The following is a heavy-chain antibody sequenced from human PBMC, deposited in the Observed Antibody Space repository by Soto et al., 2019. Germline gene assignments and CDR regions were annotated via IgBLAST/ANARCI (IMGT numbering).Heavy chain of an antibody. D-gene: IGHD7-27*01. CDR1: GGTFSSYA. Sequence: ASVKVSCKASGGTFSSYAISWVRQAPGQGLEWMGGIIPIFGTANYAQKFQGRVTITADESTSTAYMELSSLRSEDTAVYYCAREGTGAFKSDAFDIWGQETMVTVSS. CDR2: IIPIFGTA. CDR3: AREGTGAFKSDAFDI. J-gene: IGHJ3*02. V-gene: IGHV1-69*13.